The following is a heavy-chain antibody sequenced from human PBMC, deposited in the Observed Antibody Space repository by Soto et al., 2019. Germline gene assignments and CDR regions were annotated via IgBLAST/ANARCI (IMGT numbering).Heavy chain of an antibody. V-gene: IGHV1-69*01. CDR1: GGTFSSYA. D-gene: IGHD2-2*01. CDR2: IIPIFGTA. Sequence: QVQLVQSGAEVKKPGSSVKVSCKASGGTFSSYAISWVRQAPGQGLEWMGGIIPIFGTANYAQKFQGRVTITADESTSTVYMELSSLRSEDTAVYYCARASSRRYCSSTSCYLTWFDPWGQGTLVTVSS. CDR3: ARASSRRYCSSTSCYLTWFDP. J-gene: IGHJ5*02.